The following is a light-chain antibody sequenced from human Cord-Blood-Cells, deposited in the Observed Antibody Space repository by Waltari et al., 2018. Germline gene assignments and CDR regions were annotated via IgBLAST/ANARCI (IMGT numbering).Light chain of an antibody. V-gene: IGKV1-39*01. CDR1: QSISSY. J-gene: IGKJ3*01. Sequence: DIQMTQSPSSLSASVGDRVTITCRASQSISSYLNWYQQKPGKSPKRLIYAASSLQIGVPSRFSGSGSWTDFTLTISSLQAEDFAAYYCQQGYSTPFTFGPGTKVDIK. CDR3: QQGYSTPFT. CDR2: AAS.